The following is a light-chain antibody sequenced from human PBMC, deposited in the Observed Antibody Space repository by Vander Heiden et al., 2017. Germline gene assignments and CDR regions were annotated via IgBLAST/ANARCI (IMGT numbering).Light chain of an antibody. Sequence: DIVMTQATDYLAGPLGARATINCKSSQSVLYSSNNKNYLAWYQQKPGQPPKLLIYWASTRESGVPDRFSGSGSGTDFTLTISSLQAEDVAVYYCQQYYSTPPAFGPGTKVXIK. CDR2: WAS. J-gene: IGKJ3*01. V-gene: IGKV4-1*01. CDR1: QSVLYSSNNKNY. CDR3: QQYYSTPPA.